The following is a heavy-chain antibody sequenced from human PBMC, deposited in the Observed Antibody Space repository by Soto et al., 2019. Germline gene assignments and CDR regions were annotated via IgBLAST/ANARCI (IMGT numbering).Heavy chain of an antibody. CDR2: MNPNSGNT. V-gene: IGHV1-8*01. Sequence: QVQLVQSGAEVKKPGASVKVSCKASGYTFTSHDINWVRQATGQGLEWMGWMNPNSGNTEYAKKFQGRVTMTRNISISTAYRELSSLRSEDTAVYYCARGRLGLSVLFDYWGQGALVTVSS. CDR3: ARGRLGLSVLFDY. CDR1: GYTFTSHD. J-gene: IGHJ4*02. D-gene: IGHD1-7*01.